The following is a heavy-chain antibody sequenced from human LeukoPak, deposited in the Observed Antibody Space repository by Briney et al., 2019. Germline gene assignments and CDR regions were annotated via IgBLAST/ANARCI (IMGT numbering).Heavy chain of an antibody. V-gene: IGHV1-69*13. CDR1: GGTFSGYA. D-gene: IGHD4-17*01. Sequence: SVNVSCKASGGTFSGYAITWVRQAPGQGLEWMGGIITVSGTTYYAQYFQARVTVTADESTSTAYMELSSLRSEDTAVYYCARGDYGSSFGNYFYYMDVWGTGTTVTVSS. CDR2: IITVSGTT. CDR3: ARGDYGSSFGNYFYYMDV. J-gene: IGHJ6*03.